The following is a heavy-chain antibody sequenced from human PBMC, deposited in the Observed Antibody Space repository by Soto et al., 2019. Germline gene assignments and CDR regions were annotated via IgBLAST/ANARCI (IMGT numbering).Heavy chain of an antibody. D-gene: IGHD2-15*01. Sequence: QVQLQESGPGLVKPSETLSLTCTVSGDSISGYYWSWIRQPPGKGLEWIGYVSYSGSTNYNASLKSRVTISVDTSKNQFSLKLSSVTAADTAVYYCARRIKYYYGMDVWGQGTTVTVSS. CDR3: ARRIKYYYGMDV. CDR1: GDSISGYY. CDR2: VSYSGST. V-gene: IGHV4-59*08. J-gene: IGHJ6*02.